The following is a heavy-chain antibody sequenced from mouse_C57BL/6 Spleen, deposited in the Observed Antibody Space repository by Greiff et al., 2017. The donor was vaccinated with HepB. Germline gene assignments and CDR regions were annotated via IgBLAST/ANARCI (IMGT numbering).Heavy chain of an antibody. CDR1: GYTFTSYW. J-gene: IGHJ2*01. CDR2: IDPSDSYT. Sequence: QVQLQQPGAELVMPGASVKLSCKASGYTFTSYWMHWVKQRPGQGLEWIGEIDPSDSYTNYNQKFKGKSTLTVDKSSSTAYMQRSSLTSEDSAVYYCARRGRSSFDYWGQGTTLTVSS. CDR3: ARRGRSSFDY. V-gene: IGHV1-69*01.